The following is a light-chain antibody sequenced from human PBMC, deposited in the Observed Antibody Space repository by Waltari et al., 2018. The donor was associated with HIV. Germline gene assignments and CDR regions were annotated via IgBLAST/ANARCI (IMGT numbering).Light chain of an antibody. J-gene: IGLJ2*01. CDR3: SSYSSSTALVV. CDR2: DVS. CDR1: SRDVGGYRY. Sequence: QSALTQPASVSGAPGQSITISCTGTSRDVGGYRYVSWYQQHPGKAPKLMIFDVSNLPSGVSNRFSGSKSGNTASLTISGLQAEDEAHYFCSSYSSSTALVVFGGGTKVTVL. V-gene: IGLV2-14*03.